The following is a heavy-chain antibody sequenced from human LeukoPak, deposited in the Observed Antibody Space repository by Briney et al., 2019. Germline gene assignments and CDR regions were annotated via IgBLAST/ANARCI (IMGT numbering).Heavy chain of an antibody. CDR2: TYYRSKWYN. CDR3: ARDAGTLESGNSDWSLNWFDS. D-gene: IGHD3-9*01. V-gene: IGHV6-1*01. J-gene: IGHJ5*01. Sequence: SQTLSLTCAISGDSVSSNSATWNWIRQSPSRGLEWLGRTYYRSKWYNDYAVSVKSRITINPDTSKNQFSLQLNSVAPEDTAVYYCARDAGTLESGNSDWSLNWFDSWGQGTLVTVSS. CDR1: GDSVSSNSAT.